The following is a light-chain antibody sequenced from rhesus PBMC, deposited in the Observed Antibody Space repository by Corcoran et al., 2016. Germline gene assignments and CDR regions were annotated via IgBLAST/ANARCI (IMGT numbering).Light chain of an antibody. CDR1: ENVNNY. CDR2: KAS. V-gene: IGKV1-74*01. CDR3: QHGYGTPLT. Sequence: DIQMTQSPSSLSASVGDRVTITCRASENVNNYLNWYQQKPGKAPKLLIYKASTLQIGVPSRFSVSGSGTDYTFTISSLQPEDVATYYCQHGYGTPLTFGGGTKVEIK. J-gene: IGKJ4*01.